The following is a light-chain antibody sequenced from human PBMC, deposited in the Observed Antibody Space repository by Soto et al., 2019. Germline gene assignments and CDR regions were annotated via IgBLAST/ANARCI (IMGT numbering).Light chain of an antibody. CDR1: QRVSSDS. CDR3: QQYGRSQT. V-gene: IGKV3-20*01. Sequence: ETVFTHSPDTLSLSPGERATLSFRASQRVSSDSLAWYQQQPGQAPRLLIYSTSNRATGIPDRFSGSGSGTDFTLTIRRLEPEDFALYYCQQYGRSQTFGQGTKVDI. J-gene: IGKJ1*01. CDR2: STS.